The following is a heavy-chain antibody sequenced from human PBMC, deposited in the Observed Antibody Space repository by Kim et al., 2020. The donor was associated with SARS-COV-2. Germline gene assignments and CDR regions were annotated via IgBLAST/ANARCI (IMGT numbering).Heavy chain of an antibody. V-gene: IGHV5-51*01. D-gene: IGHD3-10*01. Sequence: GESLKISCKGSGYSFTSYWISWVRQMPGKGLEWMGIIYPGDSDTRYSPSFQGQVTISADKSISTAYLQWSSLKASDTAMYYCARQGGPGGSGTYGMDVWGQGTTVTVSS. J-gene: IGHJ6*02. CDR2: IYPGDSDT. CDR1: GYSFTSYW. CDR3: ARQGGPGGSGTYGMDV.